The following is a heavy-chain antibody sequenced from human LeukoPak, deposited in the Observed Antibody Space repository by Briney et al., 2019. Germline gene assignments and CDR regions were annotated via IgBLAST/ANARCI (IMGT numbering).Heavy chain of an antibody. J-gene: IGHJ6*03. Sequence: SETLSLTCTVSGGSISSYYWGWIRQPPGKGLEWIGSIYYSGTTYYNPSLKSRVTISVDTSKNQFSLKLSSVTAADTAVYYCARHALLWFGELSYMDVWGKGTTVTISS. CDR1: GGSISSYY. CDR2: IYYSGTT. CDR3: ARHALLWFGELSYMDV. D-gene: IGHD3-10*01. V-gene: IGHV4-39*01.